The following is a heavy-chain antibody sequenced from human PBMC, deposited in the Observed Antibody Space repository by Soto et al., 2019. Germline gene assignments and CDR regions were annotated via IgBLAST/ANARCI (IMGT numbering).Heavy chain of an antibody. V-gene: IGHV3-30*04. Sequence: QVQLVESGGGVVQPGRSLSLSCAASGFILRSYAMHWVRQAPGKGLEWVAVISFDGSSQYYADSVKGHFTISRDNSKNTLYLQMNSLRPEDTGAYYCARDQATWGIGYYYGMDVWGQGTTVTVS. CDR2: ISFDGSSQ. CDR3: ARDQATWGIGYYYGMDV. J-gene: IGHJ6*02. CDR1: GFILRSYA. D-gene: IGHD7-27*01.